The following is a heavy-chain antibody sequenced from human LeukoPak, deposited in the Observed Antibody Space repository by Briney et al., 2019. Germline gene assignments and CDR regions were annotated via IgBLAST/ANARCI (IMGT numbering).Heavy chain of an antibody. V-gene: IGHV4-34*01. D-gene: IGHD1-26*01. CDR3: ARSSGSLFDY. J-gene: IGHJ4*02. CDR1: GGSFSGYY. CDR2: FYHSGST. Sequence: SETLSLTCAVYGGSFSGYYWGWIRQPPGKGLEWIGNFYHSGSTYYNPSLKSRVTMSVDTSKNQFSLKLSSVTAADTAVYYCARSSGSLFDYWGQGTLVTVSS.